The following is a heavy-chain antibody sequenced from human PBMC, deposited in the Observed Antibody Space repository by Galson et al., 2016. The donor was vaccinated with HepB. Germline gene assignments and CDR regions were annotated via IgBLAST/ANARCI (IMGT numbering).Heavy chain of an antibody. V-gene: IGHV3-30*18. D-gene: IGHD1-26*01. CDR1: GFSLSNYG. J-gene: IGHJ6*02. CDR3: AKTTSSGTYSGFSFYGMDV. Sequence: SLRLSCAASGFSLSNYGMHWVCQAPGKGLEWVAVSSDDGTTAYYADFVKGRFTISRDNSMNTLYLQVRSLRVEDTAVYYCAKTTSSGTYSGFSFYGMDVWGQGTTVIVSS. CDR2: SSDDGTTA.